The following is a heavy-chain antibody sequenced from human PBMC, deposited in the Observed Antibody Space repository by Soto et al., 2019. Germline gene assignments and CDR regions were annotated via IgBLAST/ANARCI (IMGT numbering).Heavy chain of an antibody. V-gene: IGHV3-23*01. D-gene: IGHD3-10*01. CDR2: ISGSGGST. CDR3: AKDWVEGSGSYYNVVFDY. J-gene: IGHJ4*02. Sequence: GGSLRLSCAASGFTFSSYAMSWVHQAPGKGLEWVSAISGSGGSTYYADSVKGRFTISRDNSKNTLYLQMNSLRAEDTAVYYCAKDWVEGSGSYYNVVFDYWGQGTLVTVSS. CDR1: GFTFSSYA.